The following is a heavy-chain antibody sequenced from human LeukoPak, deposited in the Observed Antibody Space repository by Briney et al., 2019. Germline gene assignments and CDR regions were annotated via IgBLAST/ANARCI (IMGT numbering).Heavy chain of an antibody. CDR2: INPNSGGT. CDR1: GYTFTGYY. V-gene: IGHV1-2*02. Sequence: ASVKVSCKASGYTFTGYYMHWVRQAPGQGLEWMGWINPNSGGTNYAQKFQGRVTMTRDTSISTAYMELSRLRSDDTAVYYCARGNMAVAGNGVDYWGQGTLVTVSS. D-gene: IGHD6-19*01. CDR3: ARGNMAVAGNGVDY. J-gene: IGHJ4*02.